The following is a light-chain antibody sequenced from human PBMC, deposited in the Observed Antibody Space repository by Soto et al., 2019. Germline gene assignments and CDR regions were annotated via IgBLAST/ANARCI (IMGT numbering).Light chain of an antibody. CDR2: DAS. CDR3: QQRSNWPRT. CDR1: QSVSSY. V-gene: IGKV3-11*01. Sequence: EIVLTQSPATLSLSPGERATLSCRASQSVSSYLAWYQQKPGQAPRLLIYDASNRATGIPGRFSGSGSGTDFPLTISSLEPEDFAVYYCQQRSNWPRTFGQGTKLEIK. J-gene: IGKJ2*01.